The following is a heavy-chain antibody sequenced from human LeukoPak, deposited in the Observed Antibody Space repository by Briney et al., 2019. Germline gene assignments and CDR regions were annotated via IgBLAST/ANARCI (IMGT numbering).Heavy chain of an antibody. V-gene: IGHV3-30*18. CDR3: AKPREDGDYLDY. Sequence: PGGSLRLSCAASGFTFSSYGMHWVRQAPGKGLEWVAVISYDGSNKYYADSVKGRFTISRDNSKNTLYLQMNSLRAEDTAVYYCAKPREDGDYLDYWGQGTLVTVSS. D-gene: IGHD4-17*01. CDR1: GFTFSSYG. J-gene: IGHJ4*02. CDR2: ISYDGSNK.